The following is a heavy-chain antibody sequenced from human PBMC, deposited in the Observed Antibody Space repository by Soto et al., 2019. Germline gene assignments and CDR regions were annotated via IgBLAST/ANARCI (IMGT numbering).Heavy chain of an antibody. CDR2: FIPIFRTL. V-gene: IGHV1-69*01. CDR3: VRDRRIYYSDPHDEFVASDYEV. J-gene: IGHJ3*01. CDR1: GGIFGSHG. D-gene: IGHD3-22*01. Sequence: QVQLIQSEAAVMKPGSSVRVSCTASGGIFGSHGFSWVRQAPGQRLEWVGGFIPIFRTLTYTEKFQAGVRIAAAESVNTVYLDLSGLTSDYTAVYYCVRDRRIYYSDPHDEFVASDYEVWGQGTMVTVSS.